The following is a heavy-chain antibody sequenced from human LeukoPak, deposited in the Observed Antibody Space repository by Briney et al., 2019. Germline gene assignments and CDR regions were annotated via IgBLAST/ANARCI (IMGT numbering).Heavy chain of an antibody. CDR1: GYTFTSYD. Sequence: GASVKVSCKASGYTFTSYDINWVRQATGQGLEWMGRIIPIFGIANYAQKFQGRVTITADKSTSTAYMELSSLRSEDTAVYYCARGTSATIFILGWFDPWGQGTLVTVSS. V-gene: IGHV1-69*04. CDR3: ARGTSATIFILGWFDP. D-gene: IGHD5-12*01. CDR2: IIPIFGIA. J-gene: IGHJ5*02.